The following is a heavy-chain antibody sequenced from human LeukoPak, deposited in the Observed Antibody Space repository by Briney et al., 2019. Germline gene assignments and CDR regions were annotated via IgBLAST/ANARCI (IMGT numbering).Heavy chain of an antibody. CDR2: IYYSGST. D-gene: IGHD2-15*01. J-gene: IGHJ5*02. Sequence: SETLSLTCTVSGGSISSYYWSWIRQPPGKGLEWIGYIYYSGSTNYNPSLKSRVTISVDTSKNQFSLKLSSVTAADTAVYYCARSSDIVVVVAATPMYNWFDPWGQGTLVTVSS. V-gene: IGHV4-59*08. CDR3: ARSSDIVVVVAATPMYNWFDP. CDR1: GGSISSYY.